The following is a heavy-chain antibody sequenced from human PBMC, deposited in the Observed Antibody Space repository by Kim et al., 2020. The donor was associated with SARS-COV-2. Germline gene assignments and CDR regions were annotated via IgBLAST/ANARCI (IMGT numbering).Heavy chain of an antibody. CDR2: I. Sequence: IYYADPGQRRFTISRDNAKNSLYLQMNSLRAEDTAVYYCARRVVGAGYFDYWGQGTLVTVSS. V-gene: IGHV3-48*03. D-gene: IGHD1-26*01. CDR3: ARRVVGAGYFDY. J-gene: IGHJ4*02.